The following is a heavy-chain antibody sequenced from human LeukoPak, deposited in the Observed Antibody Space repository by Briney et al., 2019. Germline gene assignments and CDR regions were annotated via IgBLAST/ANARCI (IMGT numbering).Heavy chain of an antibody. Sequence: SETLSLTCAVSGGSISSGGYSWSWIRQPPGKGLEWIGYFYHSGSTYYNPSLKSRVTISVDTSKNQFSLKLSSVTAADTAAYYCARYYDSSGYGYYFDYWGQGTLVTVSS. J-gene: IGHJ4*02. CDR3: ARYYDSSGYGYYFDY. CDR2: FYHSGST. D-gene: IGHD3-22*01. CDR1: GGSISSGGYS. V-gene: IGHV4-30-2*01.